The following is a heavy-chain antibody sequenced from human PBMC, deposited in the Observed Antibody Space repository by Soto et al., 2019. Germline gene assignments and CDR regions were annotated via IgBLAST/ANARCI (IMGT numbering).Heavy chain of an antibody. CDR2: IGANGGGT. D-gene: IGHD4-17*01. V-gene: IGHV3-23*01. CDR1: GFTFSSFF. J-gene: IGHJ3*01. Sequence: EVQRLEPGGGLVQPGGSLRLSCAASGFTFSSFFMSWVRQAPGKGLDWVSGIGANGGGTYYADSVKGRFIISRDHSKNTLYLRMTSLRAEATAVYYCARDPNGDYLGAFDFWGQKTMVTVSS. CDR3: ARDPNGDYLGAFDF.